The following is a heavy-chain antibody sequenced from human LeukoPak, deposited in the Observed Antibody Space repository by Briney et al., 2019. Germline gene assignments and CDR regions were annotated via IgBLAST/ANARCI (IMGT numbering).Heavy chain of an antibody. CDR1: VFTFSSYS. D-gene: IGHD3-22*01. CDR3: ARDEYYDSSGYTS. J-gene: IGHJ4*02. CDR2: ISSSSTTI. V-gene: IGHV3-48*01. Sequence: GGSLRLSCAASVFTFSSYSMSWVRGAPGKGLEWLSYISSSSTTIYYADSVRGRFTISRDNAKSSLYLQMNSLRAEDTAIYYCARDEYYDSSGYTSWGQGTLVTVSS.